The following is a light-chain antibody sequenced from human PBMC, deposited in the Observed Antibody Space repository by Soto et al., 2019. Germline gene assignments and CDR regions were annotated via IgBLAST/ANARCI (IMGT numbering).Light chain of an antibody. CDR2: SAS. CDR3: QQWGGSWS. V-gene: IGKV3-20*01. CDR1: QSVSSKN. J-gene: IGKJ1*01. Sequence: EIVMTQSPATLSVSPGETATLSCRASQSVSSKNLAWFQQKPGQPPRLLIHSASSRATGIAARFSGRGSGTDFTLTIRRLEPEDFAVYYCQQWGGSWSLGQGTKVDIK.